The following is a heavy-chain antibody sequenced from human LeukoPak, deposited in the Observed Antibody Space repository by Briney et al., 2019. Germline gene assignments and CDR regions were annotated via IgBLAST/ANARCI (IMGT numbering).Heavy chain of an antibody. Sequence: SETLSLTCAVSGGSISSGGYSWSWIRQPPGKGLEWIGYIYHSGSTYYNPSLKSRVTISVDRSKNQFSLKLSSVTAADTAVYYCARGLSGYPVPYYFDYWGQGTLVTVSS. J-gene: IGHJ4*02. CDR3: ARGLSGYPVPYYFDY. V-gene: IGHV4-30-2*01. CDR1: GGSISSGGYS. D-gene: IGHD5-12*01. CDR2: IYHSGST.